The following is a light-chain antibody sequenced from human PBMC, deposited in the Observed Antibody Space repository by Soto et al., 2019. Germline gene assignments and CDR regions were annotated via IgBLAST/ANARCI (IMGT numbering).Light chain of an antibody. Sequence: ELVFTHSPATLSFSPAERATLCSRANQSIGSYLAWYQQKPGQAPWLLVYDSSNRATGIPARFSGSGSGTDFTLTINSLEPDDFAVYYCQHHNNWPPTFGQGTRLEI. CDR1: QSIGSY. J-gene: IGKJ5*01. CDR3: QHHNNWPPT. CDR2: DSS. V-gene: IGKV3-11*01.